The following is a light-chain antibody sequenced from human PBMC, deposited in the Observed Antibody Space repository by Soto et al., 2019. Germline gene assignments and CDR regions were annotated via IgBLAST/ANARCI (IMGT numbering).Light chain of an antibody. CDR3: HQYGTFPIT. CDR2: GAS. J-gene: IGKJ5*01. CDR1: QSVRTF. V-gene: IGKV3-20*01. Sequence: EIVLTQSPATLSLSPGERATLSCRSSQSVRTFLAWYQQKPGQAPRLLISGASSRAAGISDKFSGSGSGTDFTLTISRLEPEDFAVYFCHQYGTFPITFGQGTRLEIK.